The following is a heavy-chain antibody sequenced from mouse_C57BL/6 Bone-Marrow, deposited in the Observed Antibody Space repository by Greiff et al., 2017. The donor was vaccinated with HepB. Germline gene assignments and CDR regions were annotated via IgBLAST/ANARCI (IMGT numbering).Heavy chain of an antibody. Sequence: QVQLKESGPGLVQPSQSLSITCTVSGFSFTSYGVHWVRQSPGKGLEWLGVLWSGGSTDYNAAFISRLSISKDNSKSQVFFKMNSLQADDTAIYYCARRGGSSYEDWYFDVWGTGTTVTVSS. V-gene: IGHV2-2*01. CDR3: ARRGGSSYEDWYFDV. J-gene: IGHJ1*03. D-gene: IGHD1-1*01. CDR2: LWSGGST. CDR1: GFSFTSYG.